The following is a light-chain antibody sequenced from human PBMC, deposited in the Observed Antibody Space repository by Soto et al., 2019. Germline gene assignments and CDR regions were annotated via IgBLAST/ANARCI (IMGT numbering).Light chain of an antibody. V-gene: IGKV3-20*01. CDR3: QHYRXSYT. CDR2: GAS. J-gene: IGKJ3*01. Sequence: EIVLTQSPGTLSLSPGERATVSCRAIESVSSKSLLWYQQKPGQAPRLLIYGASSRATGIPYRFSGSGSGTDFTLTISRLEPEDFAVYYCQHYRXSYTCGPGTKVXI. CDR1: ESVSSKS.